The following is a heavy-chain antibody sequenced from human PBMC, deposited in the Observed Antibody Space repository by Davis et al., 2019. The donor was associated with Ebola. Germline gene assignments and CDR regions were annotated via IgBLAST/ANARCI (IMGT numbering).Heavy chain of an antibody. Sequence: SETLSLTCAVSGDSINSRNWWRWVRQSPGKGLEWIGEIYHSGSTNYNPSLKSRVTISVDKSKNQFSLKLSSVTAADTAVYYCARDYYDASGYLYYFDYWGQGTLVTVSS. CDR2: IYHSGST. V-gene: IGHV4-4*02. CDR3: ARDYYDASGYLYYFDY. CDR1: GDSINSRNW. D-gene: IGHD3-22*01. J-gene: IGHJ4*02.